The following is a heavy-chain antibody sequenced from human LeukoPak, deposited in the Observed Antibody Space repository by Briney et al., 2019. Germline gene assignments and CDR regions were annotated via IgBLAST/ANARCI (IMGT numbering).Heavy chain of an antibody. CDR3: AREGSTGWLPYFDY. V-gene: IGHV3-23*01. CDR1: GFTFRSYT. J-gene: IGHJ4*02. Sequence: GGSLRLSCAASGFTFRSYTMNWVRQAPGKGLEWVSTISGGGTTTYYADSVKGRFTISRDNSKNTLYLQMNSLRAEDTAVYYCAREGSTGWLPYFDYWGQGTLLTVSS. D-gene: IGHD2-2*01. CDR2: ISGGGTTT.